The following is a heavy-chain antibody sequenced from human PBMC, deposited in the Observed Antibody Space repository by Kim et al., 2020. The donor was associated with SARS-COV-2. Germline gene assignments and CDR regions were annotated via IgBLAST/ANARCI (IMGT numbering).Heavy chain of an antibody. CDR2: IRSKAYGGTT. Sequence: GGSLRLSCTASGFTFGDYAMSWFRQAPGKGLEWVGFIRSKAYGGTTEYAASVKGRFTISRDDSKSNAYLQMNSLKTEDTAVYYCTRENYYYDSSGYGGYFDYWGQGTLVTVSS. CDR1: GFTFGDYA. V-gene: IGHV3-49*03. J-gene: IGHJ4*02. CDR3: TRENYYYDSSGYGGYFDY. D-gene: IGHD3-22*01.